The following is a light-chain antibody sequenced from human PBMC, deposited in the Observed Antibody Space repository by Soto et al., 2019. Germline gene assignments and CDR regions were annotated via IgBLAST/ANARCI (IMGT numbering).Light chain of an antibody. CDR1: QNIASGS. V-gene: IGKV3-20*01. CDR2: GVS. Sequence: VLTQSPGTLSLSPGERATLSCRASQNIASGSLAWYQQKPGQSPSLLISGVSSRATGIPDRFSGSGSGTDVTLTISRLEPDDFGVYDCHRYGSSPLTFGQGAKVEIK. J-gene: IGKJ1*01. CDR3: HRYGSSPLT.